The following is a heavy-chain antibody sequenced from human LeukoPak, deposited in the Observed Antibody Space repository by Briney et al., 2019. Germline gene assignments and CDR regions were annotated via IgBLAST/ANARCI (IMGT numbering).Heavy chain of an antibody. Sequence: GGSLRLSCAASGFTFTTYWMGWVRQAPGKGLEWVANIKQDGSEQYYVDSVKGRFTISRDNAKNSLSLQMNSLRAEDTAVYYCARDVGAQDYWGQGTLVTVSS. D-gene: IGHD1-26*01. CDR3: ARDVGAQDY. CDR1: GFTFTTYW. CDR2: IKQDGSEQ. V-gene: IGHV3-7*01. J-gene: IGHJ4*02.